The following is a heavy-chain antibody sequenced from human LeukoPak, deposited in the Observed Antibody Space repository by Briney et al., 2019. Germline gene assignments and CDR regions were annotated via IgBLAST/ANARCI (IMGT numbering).Heavy chain of an antibody. V-gene: IGHV3-23*01. CDR1: GFTFSSYA. CDR3: AKDQDIVVVVAATDY. J-gene: IGHJ4*02. Sequence: PGGSLRLSCAASGFTFSSYAMSWVRQAPGKGLEWVSAISGSGGSTYYADSVKGRFTISRDNSKNTLYLQMNSLRAEDTAVYYCAKDQDIVVVVAATDYWGQGPLVTVSS. CDR2: ISGSGGST. D-gene: IGHD2-15*01.